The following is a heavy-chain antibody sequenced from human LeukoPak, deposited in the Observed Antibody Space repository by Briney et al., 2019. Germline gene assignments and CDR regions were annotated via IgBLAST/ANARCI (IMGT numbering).Heavy chain of an antibody. Sequence: PGGSLRLSCVASGFTFSDYGMHWVRQAPGKGLEWVAVISYDGSNKYYADSVKGRFTISRDNSKNTLYLQMNSLRAEDTAVYYCARDPFGYSYGLADYWGQGTLVTVSS. CDR3: ARDPFGYSYGLADY. V-gene: IGHV3-30*19. CDR1: GFTFSDYG. J-gene: IGHJ4*02. D-gene: IGHD5-18*01. CDR2: ISYDGSNK.